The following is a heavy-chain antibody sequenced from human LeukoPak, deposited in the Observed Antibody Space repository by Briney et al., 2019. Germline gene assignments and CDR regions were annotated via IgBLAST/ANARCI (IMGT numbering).Heavy chain of an antibody. Sequence: PSQTLSLTCAVSGGSISSGGYSWSWIRQPPGKGLEWIGYIYHSGSTYYNPSLKSRVTISVDRSKNQFSLKLSSVTAADTAVYYCASGSSLRAFDIWGQGTVVTVSS. CDR1: GGSISSGGYS. D-gene: IGHD3-10*01. V-gene: IGHV4-30-2*01. J-gene: IGHJ3*02. CDR2: IYHSGST. CDR3: ASGSSLRAFDI.